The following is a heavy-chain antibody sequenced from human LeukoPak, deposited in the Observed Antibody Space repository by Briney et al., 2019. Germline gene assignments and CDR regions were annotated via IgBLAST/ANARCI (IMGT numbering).Heavy chain of an antibody. Sequence: PGGSLRLSCAASGFTFNSYWMSWVRQAPGKGLEWVANIKQDGSEKYYVDSVKGRFTISRDNAKTSLYLQMNSLRAEDTAVYYCARDVLAAGATGTFDIWGQGTMVTVSS. J-gene: IGHJ3*02. CDR3: ARDVLAAGATGTFDI. V-gene: IGHV3-7*03. D-gene: IGHD1-14*01. CDR2: IKQDGSEK. CDR1: GFTFNSYW.